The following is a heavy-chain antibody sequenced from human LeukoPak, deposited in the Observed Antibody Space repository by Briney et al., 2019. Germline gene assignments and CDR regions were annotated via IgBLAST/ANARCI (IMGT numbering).Heavy chain of an antibody. CDR1: GGSFSGYY. CDR3: ASGEYRLLNYFDY. J-gene: IGHJ4*02. CDR2: INHRGST. Sequence: SETLSLTCAVYGGSFSGYYWSWIRQPPGKGLEWIGEINHRGSTNYNPSLKSRVTISVDTSKNQFSLKLSSVTAADTAVYYCASGEYRLLNYFDYWGQGTLVTVSS. D-gene: IGHD2-2*01. V-gene: IGHV4-34*01.